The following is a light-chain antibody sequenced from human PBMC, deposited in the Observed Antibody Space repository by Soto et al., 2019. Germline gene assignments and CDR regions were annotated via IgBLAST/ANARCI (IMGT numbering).Light chain of an antibody. CDR2: AND. J-gene: IGLJ2*01. Sequence: QSVLTQPPSVSAAPGQGVTISCSGSNSNIGNNYVSWYQQLPGAAPKLLIYANDKRPSGIPDRFSGSKSGTSATLGITGLQTGDEADYYCGTWDSSLTAGVLFGGGTKLTVL. V-gene: IGLV1-51*01. CDR3: GTWDSSLTAGVL. CDR1: NSNIGNNY.